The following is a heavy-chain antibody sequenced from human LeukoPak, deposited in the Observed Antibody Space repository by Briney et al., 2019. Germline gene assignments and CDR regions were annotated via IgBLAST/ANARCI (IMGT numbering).Heavy chain of an antibody. CDR2: IIPIFGTA. Sequence: GASVKVSCKASGGTFSSYAISWVRQAPGQGLEWMGGIIPIFGTANYAQKFQGRVTITADKSTSTAYMELSSLRSEDTAVYYCARGPIYDILTGYPKGVVDYWGQGTLVTVSS. CDR1: GGTFSSYA. J-gene: IGHJ4*02. V-gene: IGHV1-69*06. CDR3: ARGPIYDILTGYPKGVVDY. D-gene: IGHD3-9*01.